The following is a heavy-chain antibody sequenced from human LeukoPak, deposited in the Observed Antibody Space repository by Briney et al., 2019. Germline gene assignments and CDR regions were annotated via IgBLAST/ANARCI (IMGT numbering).Heavy chain of an antibody. V-gene: IGHV3-30*03. J-gene: IGHJ4*02. Sequence: GGSLRLSCAASGFTFSSYGMHWVRQAPGKGLEWVAVISYDGSNKYYADSVKGRFTISRDNAKNTLYLQTNSLRVEDTAVYFCARELGYGSGSFYPYDSWGQGTLVTVSS. CDR1: GFTFSSYG. D-gene: IGHD3-10*01. CDR2: ISYDGSNK. CDR3: ARELGYGSGSFYPYDS.